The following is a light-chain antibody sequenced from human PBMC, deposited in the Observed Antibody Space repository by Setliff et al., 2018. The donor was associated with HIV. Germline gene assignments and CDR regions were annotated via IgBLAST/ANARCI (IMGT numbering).Light chain of an antibody. CDR2: DVS. J-gene: IGLJ1*01. Sequence: QSALTQPASVSGSPGQSITISCTGTSSDVGGYNYVSWYQQHPGKAPKLMLYDVSKRPSGVSNRFSGSKSGNTASLTISGLQAEDEADYYCSSYTSGTPLYVFGTGTKVTVL. CDR3: SSYTSGTPLYV. V-gene: IGLV2-14*01. CDR1: SSDVGGYNY.